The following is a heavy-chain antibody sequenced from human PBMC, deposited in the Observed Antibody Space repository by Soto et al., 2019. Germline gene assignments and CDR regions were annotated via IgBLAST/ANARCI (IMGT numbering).Heavy chain of an antibody. V-gene: IGHV5-51*01. CDR2: IYPGDSDT. CDR3: ARLRAGGQWLKGDYYYYYMDV. J-gene: IGHJ6*03. Sequence: GESLKISCKGSGYSFTSYWIGWVRQMPGKGLEWMGIIYPGDSDTRYSPSFQGQVTISADKSISTAYLQWSSLKASDTAMYYCARLRAGGQWLKGDYYYYYMDVWGKGTTVTVSS. D-gene: IGHD6-19*01. CDR1: GYSFTSYW.